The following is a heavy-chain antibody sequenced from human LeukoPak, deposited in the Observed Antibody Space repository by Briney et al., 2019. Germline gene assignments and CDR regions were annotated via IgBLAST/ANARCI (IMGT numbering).Heavy chain of an antibody. V-gene: IGHV4-59*01. D-gene: IGHD2-2*01. CDR2: VYYNGST. CDR1: GGSTNNYY. Sequence: SETLSLTCTVSGGSTNNYYWSWIRQPPGKGLEWIGYVYYNGSTNYNPSFKSRVTISVDTSKDQFSLKLSSVTAADTAVYYCARVPRSSPFSFYGIDVWGQGTTVTVS. CDR3: ARVPRSSPFSFYGIDV. J-gene: IGHJ6*02.